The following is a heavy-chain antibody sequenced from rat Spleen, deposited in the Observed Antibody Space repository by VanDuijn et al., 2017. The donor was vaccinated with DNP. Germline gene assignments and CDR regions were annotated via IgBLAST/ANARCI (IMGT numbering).Heavy chain of an antibody. Sequence: EVQLVESGGGLVQPGRSLKLSCAASGFSFPNYYMAWVRQAPKKGLEWVASITPSGDSTYYRDSLKGRFTISRDNAKSTLYLQMDSLRSEETATYYCAKAGGYSPWYFDYWGQGVMVTVSS. D-gene: IGHD1-11*01. J-gene: IGHJ2*01. V-gene: IGHV5S11*01. CDR1: GFSFPNYY. CDR3: AKAGGYSPWYFDY. CDR2: ITPSGDST.